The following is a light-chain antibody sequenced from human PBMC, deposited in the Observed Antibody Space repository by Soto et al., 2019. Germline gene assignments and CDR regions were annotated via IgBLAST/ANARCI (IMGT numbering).Light chain of an antibody. J-gene: IGKJ4*01. CDR2: GVS. CDR3: QQYNKWPT. V-gene: IGKV3-15*01. Sequence: EIVMTQSPATLSVSPGERVTLSCRASQSVSSNLAWYQQKPGQAPRLLIYGVSTRGTGIPARFSGSGSGTEFTLTISSLQSEDFAVYYCQQYNKWPTFGGGTKVEIK. CDR1: QSVSSN.